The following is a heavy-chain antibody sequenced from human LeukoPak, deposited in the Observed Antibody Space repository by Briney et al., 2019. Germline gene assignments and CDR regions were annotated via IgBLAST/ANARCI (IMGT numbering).Heavy chain of an antibody. CDR2: ISAYNGNT. D-gene: IGHD3-22*01. V-gene: IGHV1-18*04. CDR1: GYMFISYD. Sequence: ASVKVSCKTSGYMFISYDISWVRQAPGQGLEWMGWISAYNGNTNYAQKLQGRVTMTTDTSTSTAYMELRSLRSDDTAVYYCARENFRYCDSSGYYGALDYWGQGTLVTVSS. J-gene: IGHJ4*02. CDR3: ARENFRYCDSSGYYGALDY.